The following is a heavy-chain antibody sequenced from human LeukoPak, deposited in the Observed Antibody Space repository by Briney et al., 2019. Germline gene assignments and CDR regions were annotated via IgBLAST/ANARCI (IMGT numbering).Heavy chain of an antibody. D-gene: IGHD6-13*01. CDR1: SGSISTYY. CDR2: IYYSGST. CDR3: ARLAPYPGVWASDY. V-gene: IGHV4-59*08. J-gene: IGHJ4*02. Sequence: SETLSLTCTVSSGSISTYYWSWIRQPPGKGLEWIGYIYYSGSTNYNPSLKSRVTISVDTSKNQFSLKLNSVTAADTAVYYCARLAPYPGVWASDYWGQGTLVTVSS.